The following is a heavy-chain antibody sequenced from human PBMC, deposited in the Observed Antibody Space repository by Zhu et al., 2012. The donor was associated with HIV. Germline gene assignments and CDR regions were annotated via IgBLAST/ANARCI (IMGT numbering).Heavy chain of an antibody. CDR2: IYYSGTT. V-gene: IGHV4-38-2*02. J-gene: IGHJ3*01. CDR3: ARAFEPYSSGWYRWHDAFDV. D-gene: IGHD6-19*01. CDR1: DHSISSGFY. Sequence: QVQMHESGPGLVKPSETLSLICNVSDHSISSGFYWGWVRQSPGKGLEWIGSIYYSGTTYYNPSLKSRVSISLDTSRSQFSLDLTSVSAADTAVYFCARAFEPYSSGWYRWHDAFDVWGQGTTVTVSS.